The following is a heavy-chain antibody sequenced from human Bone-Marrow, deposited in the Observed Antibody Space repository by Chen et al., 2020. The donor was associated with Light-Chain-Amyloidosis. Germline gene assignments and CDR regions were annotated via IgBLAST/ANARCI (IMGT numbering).Heavy chain of an antibody. CDR2: INPNSGGT. CDR1: GYTFTGYY. CDR3: ARAPPPITMVRGGTPYYYYYGMDV. J-gene: IGHJ6*02. Sequence: QVQLVQSGAEVKKPGASVKVSCKASGYTFTGYYMHWVRQAPGQGLEWMGWINPNSGGTNYAQKFQGRVTMTRDTSISTAYMELSRLRSDDTAVYYCARAPPPITMVRGGTPYYYYYGMDVWGQGTTVTVSS. V-gene: IGHV1-2*02. D-gene: IGHD3-10*01.